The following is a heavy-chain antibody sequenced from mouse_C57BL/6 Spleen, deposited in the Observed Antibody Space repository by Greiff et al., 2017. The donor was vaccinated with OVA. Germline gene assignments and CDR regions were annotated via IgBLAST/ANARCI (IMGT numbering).Heavy chain of an antibody. CDR2: IYPGSGST. CDR1: GYTFTSYW. V-gene: IGHV1-55*01. D-gene: IGHD2-12*01. J-gene: IGHJ2*01. CDR3: ARGTYYSLYYFDY. Sequence: QVQLKQPGAELVKPGASVKMSCKASGYTFTSYWITWVKQRPGQGLEWIGDIYPGSGSTNYNEKFKSKATLTVDTSSSTAYMQLSSLTSEDSAVYYCARGTYYSLYYFDYWGQGTTLTVSS.